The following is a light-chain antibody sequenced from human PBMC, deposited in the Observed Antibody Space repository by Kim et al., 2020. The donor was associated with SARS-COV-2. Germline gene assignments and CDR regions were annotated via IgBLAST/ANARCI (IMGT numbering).Light chain of an antibody. V-gene: IGKV1-27*01. Sequence: DIQMTQSPSSLSASVGDRVTITCRASQGIRNYLAWYQQKPGKVPKLLIYAASALQSGVPSRFSGSGSGTDFTLTISSLQPEDVAIYYCQNYNSAPYTFGQGTKLEI. CDR3: QNYNSAPYT. CDR2: AAS. CDR1: QGIRNY. J-gene: IGKJ2*01.